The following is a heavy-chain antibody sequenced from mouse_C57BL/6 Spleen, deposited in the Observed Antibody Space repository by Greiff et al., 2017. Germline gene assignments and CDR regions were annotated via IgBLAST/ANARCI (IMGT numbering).Heavy chain of an antibody. CDR2: INPYNGDT. J-gene: IGHJ2*01. CDR1: GYSFTGYF. V-gene: IGHV1-20*01. CDR3: ERWGDYEGYFDY. Sequence: EVQLQQSGPELVKPGDSVKISCKASGYSFTGYFMNWVMQSHGKSLEWIGRINPYNGDTFYNQKFKGKDTLTVDKSSSTAHMELRSLTSEDSAVYYCERWGDYEGYFDYWGQGTTLTVSS. D-gene: IGHD2-4*01.